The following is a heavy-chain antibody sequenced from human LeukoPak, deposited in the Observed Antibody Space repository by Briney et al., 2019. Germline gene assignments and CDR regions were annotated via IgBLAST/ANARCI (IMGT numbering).Heavy chain of an antibody. CDR3: AGHFPLTLRYFDWCREEGWFDP. J-gene: IGHJ5*02. Sequence: GESLKISCKGSGYSFTSYWIGWVRQMPGKGLEWMGIIYPGDSDTRYSPSFQVQVTISADKSISTAYLQWNSLKASDTAMYYCAGHFPLTLRYFDWCREEGWFDPWGQGTLVTVSS. CDR2: IYPGDSDT. D-gene: IGHD3-9*01. CDR1: GYSFTSYW. V-gene: IGHV5-51*01.